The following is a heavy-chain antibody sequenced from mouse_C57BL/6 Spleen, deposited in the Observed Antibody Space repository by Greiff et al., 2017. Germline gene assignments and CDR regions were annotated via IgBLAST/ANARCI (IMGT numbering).Heavy chain of an antibody. Sequence: VQRVESGPGLVQPSQSLSISCTASGFSFTSYGVHWVRQTPGKGLEWLGVIWRGGSTDYKAAFIFRLSISKNKSKSHVFFKMNSLQADDTAIYYCARNVGHYFDYWGQGTTLTVSS. V-gene: IGHV2-2*01. CDR1: GFSFTSYG. CDR3: ARNVGHYFDY. J-gene: IGHJ2*01. CDR2: IWRGGST.